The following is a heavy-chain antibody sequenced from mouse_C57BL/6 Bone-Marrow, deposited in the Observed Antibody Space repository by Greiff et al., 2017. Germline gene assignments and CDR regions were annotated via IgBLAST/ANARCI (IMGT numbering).Heavy chain of an antibody. CDR1: GFNIKDDY. V-gene: IGHV14-4*01. CDR2: IDPENGDT. CDR3: TANGAWFAY. J-gene: IGHJ3*01. Sequence: VQLQQSGAELVRPGASVKLSCTASGFNIKDDYMHWVKQRPEQGLEWIGWIDPENGDTEYASKFQGKATITADTSSNTAYLPLSSLTSEDTAVYYCTANGAWFAYWGQGTLVTVSA.